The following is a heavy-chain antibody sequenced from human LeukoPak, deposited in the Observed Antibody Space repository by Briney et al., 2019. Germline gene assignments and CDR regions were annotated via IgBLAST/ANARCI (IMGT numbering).Heavy chain of an antibody. D-gene: IGHD3-22*01. CDR1: GYTFTSYY. CDR2: INPSGGST. J-gene: IGHJ4*01. V-gene: IGHV1-46*01. CDR3: VRDPDTADDSSAYCFDY. Sequence: ASDNVSCKASGYTFTSYYMYGVRQAPGQGLEWMGIINPSGGSTSYAQKFQGRVTMTRATSTSTVYLELSSMRSEDTAVYFCVRDPDTADDSSAYCFDYWGQGTLVTVSS.